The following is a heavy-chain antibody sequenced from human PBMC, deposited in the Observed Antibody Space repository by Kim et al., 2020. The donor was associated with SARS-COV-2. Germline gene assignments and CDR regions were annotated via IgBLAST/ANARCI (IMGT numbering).Heavy chain of an antibody. CDR1: GFTFSSYE. CDR3: ARDKGIARAGSLVSVYYYYYMDV. Sequence: GGSLRLSCAASGFTFSSYEMNWVRQAPGKGLEWVSYISSSSSTIYYADSVKGRFTISRDNAKNSLYLQMNSLRAEDTAVYYCARDKGIARAGSLVSVYYYYYMDVWGKGTTVTVSS. J-gene: IGHJ6*03. D-gene: IGHD6-13*01. CDR2: ISSSSSTI. V-gene: IGHV3-48*03.